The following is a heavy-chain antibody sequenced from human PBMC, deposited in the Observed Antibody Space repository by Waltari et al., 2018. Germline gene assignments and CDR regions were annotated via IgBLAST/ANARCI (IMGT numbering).Heavy chain of an antibody. CDR2: IYYSGST. CDR3: ARVRVVRAGYYYYGMDV. Sequence: VQLQESGPGLVKPSETLSLTCTVSGGSVRSGSSYWSWIRQPPGKGLEWIWYIYYSGSTNDNPSRKSRVNISVDTSKNQFSLKLSSVTAAETAVDYCARVRVVRAGYYYYGMDVWGQGTTVTVSS. V-gene: IGHV4-61*01. CDR1: GGSVRSGSSY. D-gene: IGHD2-2*01. J-gene: IGHJ6*02.